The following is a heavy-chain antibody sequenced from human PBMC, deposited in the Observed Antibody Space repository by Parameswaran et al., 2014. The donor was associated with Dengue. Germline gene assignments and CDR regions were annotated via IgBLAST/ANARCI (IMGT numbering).Heavy chain of an antibody. CDR3: SREKSLLRPYSSSWYLSSGYYGMDV. Sequence: SVKVSCKASGGTFSSYAISWVRQAPGQGLEWMGGIIPIFGTANYAQKFQGRVTITADESTSTAYMELSSLRSEDTAVYYCSREKSLLRPYSSSWYLSSGYYGMDVWGQGTTVTVSS. CDR1: GGTFSSYA. CDR2: IIPIFGTA. V-gene: IGHV1-69*13. D-gene: IGHD6-13*01. J-gene: IGHJ6*02.